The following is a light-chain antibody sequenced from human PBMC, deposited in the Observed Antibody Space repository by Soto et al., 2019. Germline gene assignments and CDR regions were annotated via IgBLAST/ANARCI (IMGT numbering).Light chain of an antibody. J-gene: IGKJ5*01. V-gene: IGKV3-11*01. CDR2: DAS. CDR3: QQYNNWPPIT. Sequence: EIVLTQSPATLSLSPGERATLPCRASQSVSSYLAWYQQKPGQAPRLLIYDASNRATGIPARFSGSGSGTEFTLTISSLQSEDFAVYYCQQYNNWPPITFGQGTRLEIK. CDR1: QSVSSY.